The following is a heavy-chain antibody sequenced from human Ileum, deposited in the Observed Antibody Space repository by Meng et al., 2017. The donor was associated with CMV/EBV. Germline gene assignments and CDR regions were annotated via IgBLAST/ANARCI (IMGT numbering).Heavy chain of an antibody. V-gene: IGHV4-30-4*08. CDR1: GASISSGDYY. J-gene: IGHJ5*02. CDR2: IFFSGNT. Sequence: QVQLQEPGPGLVKPSQTLYLSCTVSGASISSGDYYWSWIRQPPGKGLEWIGYIFFSGNTYYNPSLNNRVIISIDTPRNQFSLKVDSVTAADTAVYYCARFRIAALGNLFDPWGHGTLVTVSS. D-gene: IGHD6-13*01. CDR3: ARFRIAALGNLFDP.